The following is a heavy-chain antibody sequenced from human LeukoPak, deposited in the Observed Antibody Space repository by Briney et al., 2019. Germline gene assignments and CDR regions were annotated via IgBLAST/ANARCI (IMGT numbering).Heavy chain of an antibody. CDR2: IYYSGST. CDR3: AGSGYYSLDAFDI. J-gene: IGHJ3*02. CDR1: GGSFSSYY. Sequence: SETLSLTCAVYGGSFSSYYWSWIRQPPGKGLEWIGYIYYSGSTNYNPSLKSRVTISVDTSKNQFSLKLSSVTAADTAVYYCAGSGYYSLDAFDIWGQGTMVTVSS. V-gene: IGHV4-59*01. D-gene: IGHD3-22*01.